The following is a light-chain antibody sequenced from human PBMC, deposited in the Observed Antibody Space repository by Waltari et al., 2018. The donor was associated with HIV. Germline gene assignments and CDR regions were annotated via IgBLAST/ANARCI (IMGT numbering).Light chain of an antibody. V-gene: IGLV2-23*02. Sequence: QSALTQPASVSGSPGQSITIPAPGTSSNVGSDALVPWYQQPPGEAPKLIIYEVTKRPSGVSNRFSGSKSGNTASLTISGLQAEDEADYYCCSCPRSGIRYVFGTGTKVTVL. CDR2: EVT. CDR1: SSNVGSDAL. J-gene: IGLJ1*01. CDR3: CSCPRSGIRYV.